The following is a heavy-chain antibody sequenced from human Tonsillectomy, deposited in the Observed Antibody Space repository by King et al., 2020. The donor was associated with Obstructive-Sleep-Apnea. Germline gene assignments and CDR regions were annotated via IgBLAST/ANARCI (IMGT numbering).Heavy chain of an antibody. CDR2: ISAYNGNT. D-gene: IGHD5-24*01. Sequence: QLVQSGAEVKKPGASVKVSCKASGYTFTNYGITWVRQAPGQGPEWMGWISAYNGNTNYAQKLQGRVTTTTDTSTSTAYMELRSLRSDDTAVYYCARVGGGYNLDFYYGMDVWGQGTTVTVSS. J-gene: IGHJ6*02. CDR1: GYTFTNYG. V-gene: IGHV1-18*01. CDR3: ARVGGGYNLDFYYGMDV.